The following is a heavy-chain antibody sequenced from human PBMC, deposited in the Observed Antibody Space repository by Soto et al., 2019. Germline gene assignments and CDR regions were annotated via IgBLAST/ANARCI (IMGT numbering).Heavy chain of an antibody. J-gene: IGHJ4*02. CDR2: ISWNSGSI. CDR3: AKALRGQLVYYFDY. V-gene: IGHV3-9*01. D-gene: IGHD6-13*01. CDR1: GFTFDDYA. Sequence: GGSLRLSCAASGFTFDDYAMHWVRQAPGKGLEWVSGISWNSGSIGYADSVRGRFTISRDNAKNSLYLQMNSLRAEDTALYYCAKALRGQLVYYFDYWGQGTLVTVSS.